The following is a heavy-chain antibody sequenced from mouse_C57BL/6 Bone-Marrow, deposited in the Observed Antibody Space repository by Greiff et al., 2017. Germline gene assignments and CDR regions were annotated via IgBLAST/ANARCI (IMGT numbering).Heavy chain of an antibody. CDR2: IDPSDSYT. CDR1: GYTFTSYW. D-gene: IGHD2-1*01. V-gene: IGHV1-69*01. Sequence: VQLQQPGAELVMPGASVKLSCKASGYTFTSYWMPWVKQRPGQGLEWIGEIDPSDSYTNYNHKFKGKSTLTVDKSSSTAYMQVSSPTSEDSAVYYCALYGNYGAYWGQGTLVTVSA. CDR3: ALYGNYGAY. J-gene: IGHJ3*01.